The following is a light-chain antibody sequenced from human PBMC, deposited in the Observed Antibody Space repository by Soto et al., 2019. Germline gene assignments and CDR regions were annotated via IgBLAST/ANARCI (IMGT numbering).Light chain of an antibody. J-gene: IGKJ1*01. CDR2: DAS. CDR1: QTVTSNY. CDR3: QHFGRLPRP. V-gene: IGKV3-20*01. Sequence: IVLTQSPGTLSLSPGERATLSCRANQTVTSNYLAWYQQRPGQAPRLLIYDASTRATDTPDRFSGSGSGTDFTLTISRLEPEDFAVYYCQHFGRLPRPFGQGTKVEIK.